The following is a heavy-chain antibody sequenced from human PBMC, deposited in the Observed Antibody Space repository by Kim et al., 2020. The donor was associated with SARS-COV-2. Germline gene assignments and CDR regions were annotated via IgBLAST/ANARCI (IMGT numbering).Heavy chain of an antibody. J-gene: IGHJ6*02. CDR1: GFTFSGHY. D-gene: IGHD1-7*01. Sequence: GGSLRLSCAASGFTFSGHYLDWVRQAPGKGLEWIGRSRNKENDYSTEYAASVRGRFTVSRDDSKDSLYLQMNSLKTEDTAVYYCATKTVEIHADFYFIMDVWGQGTTVTVSS. CDR3: ATKTVEIHADFYFIMDV. V-gene: IGHV3-72*01. CDR2: SRNKENDYST.